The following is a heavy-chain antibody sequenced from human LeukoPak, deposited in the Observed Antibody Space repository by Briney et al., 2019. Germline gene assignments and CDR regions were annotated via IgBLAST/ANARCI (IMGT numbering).Heavy chain of an antibody. V-gene: IGHV4-59*12. D-gene: IGHD1-20*01. Sequence: SETLSLTCTVSGGSISNYYWSWIRQPPGKGLEWIGYIYYSGSTYYNPSLKSRVTISVDTSKNQFSLKLSSVTAADTAVYYCARDITGPQDFWGQGTLVTVSS. J-gene: IGHJ4*02. CDR3: ARDITGPQDF. CDR1: GGSISNYY. CDR2: IYYSGST.